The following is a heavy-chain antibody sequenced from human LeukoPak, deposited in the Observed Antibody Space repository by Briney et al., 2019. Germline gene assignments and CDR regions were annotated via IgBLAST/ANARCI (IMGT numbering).Heavy chain of an antibody. V-gene: IGHV1-46*01. J-gene: IGHJ4*02. CDR1: GYTFSSYY. CDR3: ARGGPKVEAFYY. Sequence: ASVKVSCKASGYTFSSYYMHWGRQAPGQGLEWMGMINPSGGSTTYAKKFTSRVAMTMDTSTSTVYMVLSSLRSEDTAVYYCARGGPKVEAFYYWGQVILVTASS. D-gene: IGHD3-10*01. CDR2: INPSGGST.